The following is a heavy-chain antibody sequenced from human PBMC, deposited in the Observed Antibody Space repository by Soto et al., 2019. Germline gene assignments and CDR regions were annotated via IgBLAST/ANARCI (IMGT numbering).Heavy chain of an antibody. V-gene: IGHV3-30*18. Sequence: GGSLRLSCAASGFIFSSYGMNWVRQAPGKGLEWVAVISYDGSNKYYADSVKGRFTISRDNSKNTLYLQMNSLRAEDTAVYYCAKDRAASADGWGQGTTVTVSS. D-gene: IGHD2-15*01. CDR1: GFIFSSYG. CDR3: AKDRAASADG. CDR2: ISYDGSNK. J-gene: IGHJ6*02.